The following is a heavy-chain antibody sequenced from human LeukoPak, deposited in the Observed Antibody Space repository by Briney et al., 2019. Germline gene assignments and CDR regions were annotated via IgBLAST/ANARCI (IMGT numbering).Heavy chain of an antibody. CDR1: GGSISSYY. CDR3: ARDSGDFLTPARQYNWFDP. CDR2: IYYSGST. J-gene: IGHJ5*02. V-gene: IGHV4-59*01. Sequence: PSETLSLTCTVSGGSISSYYWSWIRQPPGKGLECIGYIYYSGSTNYNPSLKSRVTISVDTSKNQFSLKLTSVTAADTAVYYCARDSGDFLTPARQYNWFDPWGQGTLVTVSS. D-gene: IGHD3-9*01.